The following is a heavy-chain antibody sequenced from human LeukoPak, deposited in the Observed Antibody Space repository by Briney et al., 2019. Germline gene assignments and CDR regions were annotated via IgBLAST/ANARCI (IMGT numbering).Heavy chain of an antibody. D-gene: IGHD2-2*01. J-gene: IGHJ4*02. V-gene: IGHV1-69*13. Sequence: SVKVSCKASGGTFSSYAISWVRQAPGQGLEWMGGIILIFGTANYAQKFQGRVTITADESTSTAYMELSSLRSEDTAVYYCASGRCSSTSCPLGYWGQGTLVTVSS. CDR1: GGTFSSYA. CDR2: IILIFGTA. CDR3: ASGRCSSTSCPLGY.